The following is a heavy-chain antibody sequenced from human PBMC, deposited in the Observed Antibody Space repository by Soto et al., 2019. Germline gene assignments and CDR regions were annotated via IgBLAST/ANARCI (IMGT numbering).Heavy chain of an antibody. CDR1: GVTFGDNA. CDR3: AKWGGSYPDY. Sequence: EVQLVESGGGLVQPGQSLRLSCTVSGVTFGDNAVSWFRQAPGKGLEWVSFMRATIFGGTEEHAASVKGRFTTSKDDSKSIAYLQMNSLKTEDTAVYYCAKWGGSYPDYWGQGTLVTVSS. CDR2: MRATIFGGTE. D-gene: IGHD1-26*01. V-gene: IGHV3-49*03. J-gene: IGHJ4*02.